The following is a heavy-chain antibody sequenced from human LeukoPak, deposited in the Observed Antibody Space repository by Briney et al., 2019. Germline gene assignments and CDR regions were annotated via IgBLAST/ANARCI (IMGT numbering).Heavy chain of an antibody. J-gene: IGHJ4*02. Sequence: GRSLRLSCAASGFTFDDYAMHWVRQAPGKGLEWVSGISWNSGSIGYADSVKGRFTISRDNAKNSLYLQMNSLRAEDTALYYCAKDAGCSGGSYYGVHWGQGTLVTVSS. CDR3: AKDAGCSGGSYYGVH. CDR2: ISWNSGSI. V-gene: IGHV3-9*01. CDR1: GFTFDDYA. D-gene: IGHD2-15*01.